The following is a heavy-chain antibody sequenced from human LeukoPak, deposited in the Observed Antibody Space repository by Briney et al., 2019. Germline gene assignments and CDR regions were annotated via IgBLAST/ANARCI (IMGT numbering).Heavy chain of an antibody. D-gene: IGHD6-13*01. Sequence: SETLSLTCAVYGGSFSGYYWSWIRQPPGKGLEWIGEINHSGSTNYNPSLKSRVTISVDTSKDQFSLKLSSVTAADTAVYYCARGKVAAAGFDYWGQGTLVTVSS. CDR2: INHSGST. CDR3: ARGKVAAAGFDY. CDR1: GGSFSGYY. V-gene: IGHV4-34*01. J-gene: IGHJ4*02.